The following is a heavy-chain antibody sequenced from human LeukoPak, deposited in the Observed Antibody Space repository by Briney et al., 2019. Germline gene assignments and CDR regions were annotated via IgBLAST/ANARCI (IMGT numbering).Heavy chain of an antibody. CDR2: IYSGGST. D-gene: IGHD6-13*01. J-gene: IGHJ3*02. CDR3: ARAPSDRIAAAGDDAFDI. Sequence: GGSLRLSCAASGFTVSSNYMSWVRQAPGKGLGWVSVIYSGGSTYCADSVKGRFTISRDNSKNTLYLQMNSLRAEDTAVYYCARAPSDRIAAAGDDAFDIWGQGTMVTVSS. CDR1: GFTVSSNY. V-gene: IGHV3-53*01.